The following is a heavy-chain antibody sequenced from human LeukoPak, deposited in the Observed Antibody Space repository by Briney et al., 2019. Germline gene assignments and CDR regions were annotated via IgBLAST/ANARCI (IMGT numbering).Heavy chain of an antibody. V-gene: IGHV3-23*01. J-gene: IGHJ4*02. CDR2: ISGSGGST. CDR1: GFTFSSYA. D-gene: IGHD3-22*01. Sequence: PGGSLRLSCAASGFTFSSYAMSWVRQAPGKGLEWVSAISGSGGSTYYADSVKGRFTISRDNSKNTLYLRMNSLRAEDTAVYYCAKSIPYYYDSSGCFDYWGQGTLVTVSS. CDR3: AKSIPYYYDSSGCFDY.